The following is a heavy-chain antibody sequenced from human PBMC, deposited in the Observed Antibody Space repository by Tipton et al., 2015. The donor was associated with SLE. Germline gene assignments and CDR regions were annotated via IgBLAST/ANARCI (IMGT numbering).Heavy chain of an antibody. CDR2: INHGVVT. V-gene: IGHV4-39*07. Sequence: TLSLTCTVSGGSVGSRPYYWGWIRQPPGKGLEWIGEINHGVVTSYNPSLKSRVTMAADTSKNQFSLSLSSVTAADTGVYYCATAVDCSGGSCYLAYWGQGTLVTVSS. D-gene: IGHD2-15*01. J-gene: IGHJ4*02. CDR3: ATAVDCSGGSCYLAY. CDR1: GGSVGSRPYY.